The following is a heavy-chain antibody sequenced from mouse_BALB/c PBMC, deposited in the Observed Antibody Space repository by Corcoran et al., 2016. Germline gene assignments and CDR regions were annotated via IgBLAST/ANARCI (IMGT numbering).Heavy chain of an antibody. CDR1: GFNIKDTY. CDR2: IDPANGNT. J-gene: IGHJ4*01. Sequence: EVQLQQSGAELMKPGASVKLSCTASGFNIKDTYMHWVKQRPEQGLEWIGRIDPANGNTKYDPKFQGKATITADTSSNTAYLQLSSLTSEDTAVYYCARGYDDGPYAMDYWGQGTSVTVSS. V-gene: IGHV14-3*02. CDR3: ARGYDDGPYAMDY. D-gene: IGHD2-14*01.